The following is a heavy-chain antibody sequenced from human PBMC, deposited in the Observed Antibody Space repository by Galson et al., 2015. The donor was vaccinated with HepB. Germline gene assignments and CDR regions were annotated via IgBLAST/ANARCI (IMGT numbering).Heavy chain of an antibody. CDR1: GYTFTNYG. CDR2: INAYNGNT. D-gene: IGHD1-26*01. V-gene: IGHV1-18*01. CDR3: AREGSPRRGATPGLDY. Sequence: SVKVSCKASGYTFTNYGISWVRQAPGQGLEWMGWINAYNGNTNYAQNLQGRVTMTTDTSTSTAYMELRSLRSDDTAVYYCAREGSPRRGATPGLDYWGQGTLVTVSS. J-gene: IGHJ4*02.